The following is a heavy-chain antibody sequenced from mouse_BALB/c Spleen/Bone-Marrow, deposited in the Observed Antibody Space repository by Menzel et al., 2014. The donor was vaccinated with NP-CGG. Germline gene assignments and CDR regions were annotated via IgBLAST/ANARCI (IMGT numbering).Heavy chain of an antibody. CDR2: IDPANGNT. CDR1: GFNIKDTY. CDR3: ARRFDYEVY. V-gene: IGHV14-3*02. J-gene: IGHJ2*01. D-gene: IGHD2-4*01. Sequence: VHVKQSGAELVKPGASVKLSCTASGFNIKDTYMHWVKQRPEQGLEWIGRIDPANGNTKYDPKFQGKATITADTSSNTAYLQLSGLTSEDTAVYYCARRFDYEVYWGQGTTLTASS.